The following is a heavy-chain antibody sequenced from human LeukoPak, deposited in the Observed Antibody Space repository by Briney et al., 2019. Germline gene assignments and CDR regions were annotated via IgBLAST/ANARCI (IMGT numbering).Heavy chain of an antibody. V-gene: IGHV4-30-4*01. CDR1: GGSISSGDYY. D-gene: IGHD2-2*02. CDR3: ARGGIVVVPAAISWFDP. Sequence: KPSETLSLTCTVSGGSISSGDYYWSWIRQPPGKGLEWIGYIYYSGSTYYNPSLKSRVTISVDTSKNQFSLKLSSVTAADTAVYYCARGGIVVVPAAISWFDPWGQGTLVTVSS. CDR2: IYYSGST. J-gene: IGHJ5*02.